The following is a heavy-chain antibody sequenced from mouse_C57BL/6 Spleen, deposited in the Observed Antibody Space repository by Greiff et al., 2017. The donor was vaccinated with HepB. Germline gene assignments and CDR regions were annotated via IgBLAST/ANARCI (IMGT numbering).Heavy chain of an antibody. CDR3: ARNDRPHDYDGAMDY. V-gene: IGHV8-8*01. Sequence: QVTLKESGPGILQPSQTLSLTCSFSGFSLSTFGMGVGWIRQPSGKGLEWLAHIWWDDDKYYNPALKSRLTISKDTSKNQVFLKIANVDTADTATYYCARNDRPHDYDGAMDYWGQGTSVTVSS. CDR1: GFSLSTFGMG. J-gene: IGHJ4*01. CDR2: IWWDDDK. D-gene: IGHD2-4*01.